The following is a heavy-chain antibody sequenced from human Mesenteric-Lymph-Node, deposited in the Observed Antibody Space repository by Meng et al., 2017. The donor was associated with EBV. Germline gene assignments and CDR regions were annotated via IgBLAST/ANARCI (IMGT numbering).Heavy chain of an antibody. V-gene: IGHV4-61*01. CDR2: IYYSGST. J-gene: IGHJ4*02. D-gene: IGHD1-26*01. Sequence: QVQLQGSGPGLVKPSETLSLTCTGSDGSVSSGSYYWSWIRQPPGKGLEWIGYIYYSGSTNYNPSLKSRVTISVDTSKNQFSLKLSSVTAADTAVYYCARLDRWELLRGLVYWGQGTLVTVSS. CDR3: ARLDRWELLRGLVY. CDR1: DGSVSSGSYY.